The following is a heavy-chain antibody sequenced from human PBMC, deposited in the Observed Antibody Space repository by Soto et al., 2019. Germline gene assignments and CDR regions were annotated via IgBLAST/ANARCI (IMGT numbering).Heavy chain of an antibody. J-gene: IGHJ4*02. CDR2: IRSKAYGGTT. CDR1: GFTFGDYA. D-gene: IGHD2-15*01. Sequence: PGGSLRLSCTASGFTFGDYAMSWFRQAPGKGLEWVGFIRSKAYGGTTEYAASVKGRFTISRDDSKSIAYLQMNSLKTEDTAVYYCTRVPCSGGSCYFDYWGQGTLVTVS. CDR3: TRVPCSGGSCYFDY. V-gene: IGHV3-49*03.